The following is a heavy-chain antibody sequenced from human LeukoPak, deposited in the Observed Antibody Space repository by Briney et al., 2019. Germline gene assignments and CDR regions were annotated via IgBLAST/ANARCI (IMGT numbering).Heavy chain of an antibody. Sequence: SETLSLTCTVSGXSISSYYLTWIRQPPGKGLESIGDIYYRGSTNYNPSLKSRVTISVDTSKNQFSLKLSSVTAADTAVYYCARGQVFLDFWGQGTLVTVSS. CDR1: GXSISSYY. J-gene: IGHJ4*02. CDR2: IYYRGST. CDR3: ARGQVFLDF. V-gene: IGHV4-59*01.